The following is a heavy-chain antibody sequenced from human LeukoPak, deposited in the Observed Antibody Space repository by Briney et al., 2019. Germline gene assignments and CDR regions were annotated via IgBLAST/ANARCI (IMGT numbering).Heavy chain of an antibody. CDR1: GGSLTNFC. Sequence: PSETLSLTCTVSGGSLTNFCWSWIRQPPGKGLEWIGYVYYSGSTNYNPSLKSRVTISVDRSKNQFSLKLRSVTAADTAVYYCARKRWLQLNSESFDIWGQGTKVTVSS. D-gene: IGHD5-24*01. CDR2: VYYSGST. CDR3: ARKRWLQLNSESFDI. V-gene: IGHV4-59*01. J-gene: IGHJ3*02.